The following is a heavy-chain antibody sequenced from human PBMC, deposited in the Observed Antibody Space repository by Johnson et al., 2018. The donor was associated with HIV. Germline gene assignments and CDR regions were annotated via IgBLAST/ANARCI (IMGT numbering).Heavy chain of an antibody. J-gene: IGHJ3*02. Sequence: QVQLVESGGGVVQPGRSLKLSCVGSGFIFSDYGMHWVRQAPGKGLEWVAAVWYDGSNKYYADSVKGRFTISRDNSKNTLYLQMNSLRAEDTAVYYCAKSDVVVIPEGAFDIRGQGTMVTVSS. CDR3: AKSDVVVIPEGAFDI. D-gene: IGHD2-21*01. V-gene: IGHV3-33*06. CDR1: GFIFSDYG. CDR2: VWYDGSNK.